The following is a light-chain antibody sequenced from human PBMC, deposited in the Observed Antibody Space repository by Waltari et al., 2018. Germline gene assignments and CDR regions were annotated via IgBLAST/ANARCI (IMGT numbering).Light chain of an antibody. CDR2: TAS. CDR1: QCISSN. V-gene: IGKV1-39*01. Sequence: DIQMTQSPSSLSASVGDRVTITCRASQCISSNLNWYQQKPGKAPKLLIYTASSLQSGVPSRCSGSGSGTDFTLTISSLQPEDFAAYYCQQSYTTPLTFGGGTKVEIK. CDR3: QQSYTTPLT. J-gene: IGKJ4*01.